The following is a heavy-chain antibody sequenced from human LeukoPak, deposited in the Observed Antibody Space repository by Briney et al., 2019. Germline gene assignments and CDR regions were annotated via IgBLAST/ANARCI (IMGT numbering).Heavy chain of an antibody. CDR1: GGTFSSYA. V-gene: IGHV1-69*13. D-gene: IGHD5-18*01. CDR2: IIPIFGTA. Sequence: SVKVSCKASGGTFSSYAISWVRQAPGQGLEWMVGIIPIFGTANYAQKFQGRVTITADESTSTAYMELSSLRSEDTAVYYCARDRSYGFSRAFDIWGQGTMVTVSS. J-gene: IGHJ3*02. CDR3: ARDRSYGFSRAFDI.